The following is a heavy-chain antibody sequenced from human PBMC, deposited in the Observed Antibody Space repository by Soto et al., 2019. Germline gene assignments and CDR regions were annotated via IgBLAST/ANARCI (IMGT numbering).Heavy chain of an antibody. CDR3: AKDRLMIILVSAFDY. V-gene: IGHV3-33*06. D-gene: IGHD3-22*01. CDR2: IWYDGRNK. Sequence: PGGSLRLSYAASGLTYSTYTMHWVLKEPGKGLEWVAVIWYDGRNKYYADSVKGRFTISRDNSKNTLYLQMNSMRAEDSAVYYCAKDRLMIILVSAFDYWGQGTPVTVSS. J-gene: IGHJ4*02. CDR1: GLTYSTYT.